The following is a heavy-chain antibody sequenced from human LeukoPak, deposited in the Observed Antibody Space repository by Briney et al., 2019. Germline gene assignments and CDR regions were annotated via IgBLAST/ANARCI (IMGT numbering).Heavy chain of an antibody. Sequence: SETLSLTCAVSRGSISSSNWWSWVRQPPGKGLEWSGEIYHSGVANYNPSLQRRVTLSVDKSKNQFSLKLSSVAAAETAVYCCAGSDYYGWLRNFDYWGQGTLVTVSS. CDR1: RGSISSSNW. V-gene: IGHV4-4*01. CDR2: IYHSGVA. D-gene: IGHD3-10*01. J-gene: IGHJ4*02. CDR3: AGSDYYGWLRNFDY.